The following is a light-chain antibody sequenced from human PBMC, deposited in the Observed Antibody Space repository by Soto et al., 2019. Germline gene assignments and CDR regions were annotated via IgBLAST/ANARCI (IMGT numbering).Light chain of an antibody. V-gene: IGKV1-39*01. CDR2: AAS. CDR1: QSIRTY. CDR3: QQYNIYPWT. J-gene: IGKJ1*01. Sequence: DIKMTQSPSSLSASVGDRLTITCRASQSIRTYLNWYQQKPGRAPTLLIYAASILQSGAPSRFSGSGSGTEFTLSISSLQPDDFATYYCQQYNIYPWTFGQGTKVDIK.